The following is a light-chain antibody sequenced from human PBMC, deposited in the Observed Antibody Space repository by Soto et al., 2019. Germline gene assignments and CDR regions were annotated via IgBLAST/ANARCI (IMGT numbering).Light chain of an antibody. CDR3: QHTYSTPWT. V-gene: IGKV1-39*01. CDR2: AAS. Sequence: DIQMTQSPSSLPASVGDRVTITCRASQTISIYLNWYQQKPGKGPTLLIYAASNLQSGVPSRFSGSGSGTDFTLTISSLQPEDFATYFCQHTYSTPWTFGQGTKVDIK. J-gene: IGKJ1*01. CDR1: QTISIY.